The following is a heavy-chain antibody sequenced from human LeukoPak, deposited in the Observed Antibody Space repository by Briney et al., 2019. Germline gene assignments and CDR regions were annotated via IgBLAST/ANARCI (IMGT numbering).Heavy chain of an antibody. D-gene: IGHD2-8*01. CDR2: ISVINCYT. CDR1: GYTPTKKG. V-gene: IGHV1-18*01. CDR3: ARGGHCTNGVCYLFDF. J-gene: IGHJ4*02. Sequence: ASVKVSCMESGYTPTKKGIRWVRQAPGQGLEWMGWISVINCYTTYAQRLQAIVTMTTDTSTTTAYFLLMTLKSDDPAVYYCARGGHCTNGVCYLFDFWYQGTLVTVSS.